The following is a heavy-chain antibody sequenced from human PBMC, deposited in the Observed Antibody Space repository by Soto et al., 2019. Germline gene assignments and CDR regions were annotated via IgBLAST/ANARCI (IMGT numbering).Heavy chain of an antibody. D-gene: IGHD6-19*01. CDR3: ARADSSGWKGGNWFDP. Sequence: QVQLVQSGAEVKKPGSSVKVSCKASGGTFSSYAISWVRQAPGQGLEWMGGIIPIFGTANYAQKFQGRVTITXXEXTXXAYRELSSLRSEDTAVYYCARADSSGWKGGNWFDPWGQGTLVTVSS. CDR2: IIPIFGTA. V-gene: IGHV1-69*05. J-gene: IGHJ5*02. CDR1: GGTFSSYA.